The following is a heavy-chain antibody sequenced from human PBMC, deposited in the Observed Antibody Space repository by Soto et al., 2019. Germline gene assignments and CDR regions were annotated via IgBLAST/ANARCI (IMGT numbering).Heavy chain of an antibody. CDR2: VSDNGGSRGGT. V-gene: IGHV3-23*01. CDR3: ARAKAVVIAALDI. Sequence: GGSLRLSCKASGFMFNNSAMTWVRQAPGQGLQWVASVSDNGGSRGGTYYADSVKGRFTISRDNSKNTLYLQLDSLTGVDTAVYYCARAKAVVIAALDIWGQGTMVTVSS. J-gene: IGHJ3*02. D-gene: IGHD2-21*01. CDR1: GFMFNNSA.